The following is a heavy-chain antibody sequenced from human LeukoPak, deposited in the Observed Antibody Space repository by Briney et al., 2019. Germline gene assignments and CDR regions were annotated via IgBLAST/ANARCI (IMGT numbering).Heavy chain of an antibody. V-gene: IGHV4-59*01. CDR1: GGSISSYY. J-gene: IGHJ3*02. Sequence: SETLSLTCTVSGGSISSYYWSWIRQPPGKGLEWIGYIYYSGSTNYNPSLKSRVTISVDTSKNRFSLKLSSVTAADTAVYYCARDLDIVVAGAFDIWGQGTMVTVSS. CDR2: IYYSGST. CDR3: ARDLDIVVAGAFDI. D-gene: IGHD2-15*01.